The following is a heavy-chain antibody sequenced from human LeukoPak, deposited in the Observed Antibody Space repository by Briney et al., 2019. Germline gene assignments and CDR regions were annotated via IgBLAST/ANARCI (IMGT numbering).Heavy chain of an antibody. Sequence: GGSLRLSCAASGFTFRSYWMSWVRQAPGKGLEWVSYISISGSTIYYADSVKGRFTISRDNAKNSLYLQMNSPRAEDTAVYYCAREGVVVSAAVDYWGQGTLVTVSS. CDR3: AREGVVVSAAVDY. J-gene: IGHJ4*02. V-gene: IGHV3-48*04. CDR2: ISISGSTI. CDR1: GFTFRSYW. D-gene: IGHD2-2*01.